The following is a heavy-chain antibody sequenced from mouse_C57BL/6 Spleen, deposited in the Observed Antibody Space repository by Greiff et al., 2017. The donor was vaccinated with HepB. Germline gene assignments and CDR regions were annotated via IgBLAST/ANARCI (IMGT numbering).Heavy chain of an antibody. J-gene: IGHJ2*01. CDR1: GYTFTSYW. V-gene: IGHV1-61*01. Sequence: VQLQQPGAELVRPGSSVKLSCKASGYTFTSYWMDWVKQRPGQGLELIGNIYPSDSETHYNQKFKDKATLTVDKSSSTAYMQLSSLTSEDSAVYYCARGYGSDYWGQGTTLTVSS. CDR2: IYPSDSET. CDR3: ARGYGSDY. D-gene: IGHD1-1*01.